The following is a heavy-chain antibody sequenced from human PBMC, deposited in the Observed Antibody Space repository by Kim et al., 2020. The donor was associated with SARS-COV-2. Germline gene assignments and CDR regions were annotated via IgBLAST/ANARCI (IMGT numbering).Heavy chain of an antibody. CDR3: AREVTIFGVVITPYYFDY. CDR1: GYTFTSYY. Sequence: ASVKVSCKASGYTFTSYYMHWVRQAPGQGLEWMGIINPSGGSTSYAQKFQGRVTMTRDTSTSTVYMELSSLRSEDTAVYYCAREVTIFGVVITPYYFDYWGQGTLVTVSS. V-gene: IGHV1-46*01. D-gene: IGHD3-3*01. CDR2: INPSGGST. J-gene: IGHJ4*02.